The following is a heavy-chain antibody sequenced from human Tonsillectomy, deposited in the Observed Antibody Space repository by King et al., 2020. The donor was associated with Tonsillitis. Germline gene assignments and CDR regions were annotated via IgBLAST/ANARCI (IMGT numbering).Heavy chain of an antibody. Sequence: VQLVESGGGLVKPGGSLRLSCTASGFTFSDYYMNWIRQAPGKGLEWVSYISSTSYNIYYADSAKGRFTISRDNAKNSLYLQMNSLRAEDTAVYYCARDSSYYYGMDVWGQGTTVTVSS. J-gene: IGHJ6*02. CDR2: ISSTSYNI. CDR1: GFTFSDYY. CDR3: ARDSSYYYGMDV. V-gene: IGHV3-11*01.